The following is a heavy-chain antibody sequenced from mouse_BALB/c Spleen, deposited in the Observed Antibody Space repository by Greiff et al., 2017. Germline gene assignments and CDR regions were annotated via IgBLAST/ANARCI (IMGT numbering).Heavy chain of an antibody. CDR3: ARHAGYWYFDV. CDR2: ISNGGGST. V-gene: IGHV5-12-2*01. CDR1: GFTFSSYT. J-gene: IGHJ1*01. Sequence: EVQRVESGGGLVQPGGSLKLSCAASGFTFSSYTMSWVRQTPEKRLEWVAYISNGGGSTYYPDTVKGRFTISRDNAKNTLYLQMSSLKSEDTAMYYCARHAGYWYFDVWGAGTTVTVSS.